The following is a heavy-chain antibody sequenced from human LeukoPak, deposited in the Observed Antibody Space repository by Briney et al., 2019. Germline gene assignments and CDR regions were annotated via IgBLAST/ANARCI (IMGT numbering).Heavy chain of an antibody. Sequence: SVKVSCKVSGGTFSSYAISWVRQAPGQGLEWMGGIIPIFGTANYAQKFQGRVTITADESTSTAYMELSSLRSEDTAVYYCARQRGGYSYASPEYYFDYWGQGTLVTVSS. D-gene: IGHD5-18*01. V-gene: IGHV1-69*13. CDR1: GGTFSSYA. CDR3: ARQRGGYSYASPEYYFDY. CDR2: IIPIFGTA. J-gene: IGHJ4*02.